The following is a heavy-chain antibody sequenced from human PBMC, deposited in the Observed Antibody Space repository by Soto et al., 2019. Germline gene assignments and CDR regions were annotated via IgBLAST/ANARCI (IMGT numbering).Heavy chain of an antibody. CDR1: GFSFSSYA. CDR3: ARDMYSSDYFVKWFEP. Sequence: QVRLVESGGGVVQPGRSLRLSCTASGFSFSSYAMYWFRQPPGKGLEWVAVISHDGINKHYADSVKGRVTVSRDNSNHSLELRLNSLRGEDTVLYYWARDMYSSDYFVKWFEPWGQGTLVTVSS. D-gene: IGHD6-19*01. CDR2: ISHDGINK. J-gene: IGHJ5*02. V-gene: IGHV3-30-3*01.